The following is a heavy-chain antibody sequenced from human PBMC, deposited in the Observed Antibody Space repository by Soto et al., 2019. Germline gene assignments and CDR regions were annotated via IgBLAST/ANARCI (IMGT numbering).Heavy chain of an antibody. CDR1: GDTSTTYV. CDR2: INPMSRTA. J-gene: IGHJ4*02. V-gene: IGHV1-69*01. Sequence: VPLVQSGSEVKKPGSSVKVSCKASGDTSTTYVVSWVRQAPGNGLEWMGGINPMSRTAKYAEKYSGRVTITADEATKTVYLDLTTLRFEDTAVYFYVRGTYCGASCYFAREYWGQGTLVAVSS. CDR3: VRGTYCGASCYFAREY. D-gene: IGHD2-21*01.